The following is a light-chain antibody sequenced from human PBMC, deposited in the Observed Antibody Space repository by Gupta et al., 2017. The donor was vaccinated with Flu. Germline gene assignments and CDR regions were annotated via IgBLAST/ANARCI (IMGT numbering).Light chain of an antibody. CDR2: AAS. V-gene: IGKV1D-12*01. Sequence: PSSVSASVGDRVTISCRASQGIGSWLAWYQQKPGKAPKLLIHAASGLSSGVPSRFSGSGSGTDFTLTISSLQPEDFATYYCQQANSPIFTFGHGTKVDI. J-gene: IGKJ3*01. CDR3: QQANSPIFT. CDR1: QGIGSW.